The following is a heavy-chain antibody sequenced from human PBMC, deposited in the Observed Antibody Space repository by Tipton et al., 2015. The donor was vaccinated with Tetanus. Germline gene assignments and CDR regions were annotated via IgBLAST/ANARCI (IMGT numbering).Heavy chain of an antibody. D-gene: IGHD6-19*01. CDR2: ISPSGRI. J-gene: IGHJ4*02. CDR1: GGSLRGGDYH. Sequence: GLVKPSETLSLTCSVTGGSLRGGDYHWSWIRQPPGKGLEWLAYISPSGRINSNYFLKSRITISQDKSKNQFSLTLSSVTAADTAVYYCARGSGWADFWGQGTQVTVSS. CDR3: ARGSGWADF. V-gene: IGHV4-61*08.